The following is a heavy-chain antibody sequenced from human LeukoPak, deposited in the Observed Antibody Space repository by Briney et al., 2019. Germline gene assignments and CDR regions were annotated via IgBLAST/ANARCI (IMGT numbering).Heavy chain of an antibody. Sequence: GASVKVSCKASGYTFTSYGISWVRQAPGQGLEWMGWISAYDGNTNYAQKLQGRVTMTTDTSTSTAYMELSSLRSEDTAVYYCARDGEGYNYVKGYFQHWGQGTLVTVSS. CDR2: ISAYDGNT. CDR3: ARDGEGYNYVKGYFQH. D-gene: IGHD5-24*01. J-gene: IGHJ1*01. CDR1: GYTFTSYG. V-gene: IGHV1-18*01.